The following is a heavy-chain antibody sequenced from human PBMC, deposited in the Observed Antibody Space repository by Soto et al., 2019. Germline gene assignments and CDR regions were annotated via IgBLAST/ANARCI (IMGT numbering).Heavy chain of an antibody. J-gene: IGHJ2*01. CDR2: IYSGGTT. CDR1: GFSVGSNY. CDR3: ARSSRGGNAGYFNL. V-gene: IGHV3-53*02. Sequence: EVQLVETGGGLIQPGGSLRLSCAVSGFSVGSNYMSWVRQAPGKGLEWVSVIYSGGTTHDADSEKGRFTTSRDNSKNMVYLQMNSLRVEDTAVYYCARSSRGGNAGYFNLWGRGTLVTVSS. D-gene: IGHD2-15*01.